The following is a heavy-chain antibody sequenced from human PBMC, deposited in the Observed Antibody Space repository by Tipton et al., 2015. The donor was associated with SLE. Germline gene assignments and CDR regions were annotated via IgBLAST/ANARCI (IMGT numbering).Heavy chain of an antibody. Sequence: LRLSCTVSGGSISRNGYYWSWIRQHPGKGLEWIGHIYYSGNTYYNPSLKSRVTMSVDTSYNQFSLKLSSVNAADTAVYYCARGAGYSGTSGYSFDHRGQGALVTVSS. CDR2: IYYSGNT. J-gene: IGHJ4*02. CDR1: GGSISRNGYY. V-gene: IGHV4-31*02. D-gene: IGHD3-22*01. CDR3: ARGAGYSGTSGYSFDH.